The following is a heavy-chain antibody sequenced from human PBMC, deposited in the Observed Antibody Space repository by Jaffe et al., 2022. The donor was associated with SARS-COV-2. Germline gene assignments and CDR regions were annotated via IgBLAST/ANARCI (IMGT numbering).Heavy chain of an antibody. D-gene: IGHD1-1*01. J-gene: IGHJ4*02. CDR1: GFTFSTYG. Sequence: QVQLVESGGGVVQPGRSLRLSCAASGFTFSTYGLHWVRQAPGKGLEWVAVISHDGRNQYYADSVKGRFTISRDNSKNTLYLQINSLRAEDTAVYYCAKGTGFIDYWGQGTLVAVSS. CDR2: ISHDGRNQ. V-gene: IGHV3-30*18. CDR3: AKGTGFIDY.